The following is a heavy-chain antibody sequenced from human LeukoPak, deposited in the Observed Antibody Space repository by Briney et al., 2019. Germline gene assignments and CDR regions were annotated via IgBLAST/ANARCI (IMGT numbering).Heavy chain of an antibody. D-gene: IGHD6-13*01. J-gene: IGHJ4*02. CDR3: ARAYDSSWHNFDY. CDR2: ISYDESQK. CDR1: GFTLSSFT. V-gene: IGHV3-30-3*01. Sequence: GRSLRLSCAASGFTLSSFTMHWVRHNPGKGLEWVAAISYDESQKWYADSVKGRFTISRDISKNTLYLEMDSLRYEDTAVYYCARAYDSSWHNFDYWGQGSLVTVSS.